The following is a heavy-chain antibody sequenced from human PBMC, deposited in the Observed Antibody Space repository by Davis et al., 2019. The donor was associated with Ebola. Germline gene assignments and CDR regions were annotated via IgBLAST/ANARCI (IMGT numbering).Heavy chain of an antibody. V-gene: IGHV3-7*01. Sequence: GESLKISCAASGFTFSSYWMSWVRQAPGKGLEWVANIKQDGSEKYYVDSVKGRFTISRDNAKNSLYLQMNSLRDEDTAVYYCARDPYSTGITIFGVVDAYFDYWGQGTLVTVSS. CDR2: IKQDGSEK. J-gene: IGHJ4*02. CDR3: ARDPYSTGITIFGVVDAYFDY. D-gene: IGHD3-3*01. CDR1: GFTFSSYW.